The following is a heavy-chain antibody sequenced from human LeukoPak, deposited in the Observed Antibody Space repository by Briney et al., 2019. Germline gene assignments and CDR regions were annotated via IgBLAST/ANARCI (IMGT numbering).Heavy chain of an antibody. CDR3: AKILLYGEWFDP. CDR1: GFTFSSYA. Sequence: GGSLRLSCAASGFTFSSYAMSWVRQAPEKGLEWVSALSGSSGRTYYADSVKGRFTISRDHSKNTLYLQMNSLRAEDTAVYYCAKILLYGEWFDPWGQGTLVTVSS. D-gene: IGHD4-4*01. J-gene: IGHJ5*02. CDR2: LSGSSGRT. V-gene: IGHV3-23*01.